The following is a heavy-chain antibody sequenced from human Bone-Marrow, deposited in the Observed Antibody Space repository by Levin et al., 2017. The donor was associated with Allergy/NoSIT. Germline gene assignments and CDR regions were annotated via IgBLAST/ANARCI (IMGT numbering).Heavy chain of an antibody. Sequence: LSLTCEASGFTFSSYWMSWVRQAPGKGLEWVANIKQDGSEKYYVDSVKGRFTISRDNAKNSLYLQMNSLRAEDTAVYYCARDPDFDYWGQGTLVTVSS. J-gene: IGHJ4*02. V-gene: IGHV3-7*01. CDR1: GFTFSSYW. CDR3: ARDPDFDY. CDR2: IKQDGSEK.